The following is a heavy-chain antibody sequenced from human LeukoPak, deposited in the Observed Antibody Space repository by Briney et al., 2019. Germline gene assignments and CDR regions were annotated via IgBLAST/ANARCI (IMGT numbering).Heavy chain of an antibody. Sequence: ASVKVSCKASGYTFTSYDINWVRQATGQGLEWMGWMNPNSGNTGYAQKFQGRVTMTRNTSISTAYMELSSLRSEDTAVYYCARVPGYYDILTGHSYYYYGLDVWGQGTTVTVSS. CDR1: GYTFTSYD. CDR2: MNPNSGNT. D-gene: IGHD3-9*01. J-gene: IGHJ6*02. CDR3: ARVPGYYDILTGHSYYYYGLDV. V-gene: IGHV1-8*01.